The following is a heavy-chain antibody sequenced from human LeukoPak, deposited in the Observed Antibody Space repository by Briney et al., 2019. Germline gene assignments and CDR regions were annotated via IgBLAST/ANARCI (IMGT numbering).Heavy chain of an antibody. V-gene: IGHV4-34*01. D-gene: IGHD3-3*01. CDR1: GGSFSGYY. CDR2: INHSGST. Sequence: SETLSLTCAVDGGSFSGYYWSWIRQPPGKGLEWIGEINHSGSTNYNPSLKSRVTISVDTSKNQFSLKLSSVTAADTAVYYCARRRAYYDFWNLEPEAFRIWGQGTMVTVSS. J-gene: IGHJ3*02. CDR3: ARRRAYYDFWNLEPEAFRI.